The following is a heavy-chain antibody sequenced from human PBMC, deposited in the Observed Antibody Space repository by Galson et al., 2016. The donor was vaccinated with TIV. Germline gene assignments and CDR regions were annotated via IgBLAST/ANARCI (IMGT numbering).Heavy chain of an antibody. V-gene: IGHV1-18*01. Sequence: SVKVSCKASGYSLEAYGISWLRQAPGQGPEWMGWISGYSGKTNYAQKFQGRAIVTMDKSTNTAYVELRSLRFDDTAVYYCAGDAVLSSGGLDSWGQGTLIIVSS. D-gene: IGHD3-3*02. CDR3: AGDAVLSSGGLDS. CDR1: GYSLEAYG. J-gene: IGHJ4*02. CDR2: ISGYSGKT.